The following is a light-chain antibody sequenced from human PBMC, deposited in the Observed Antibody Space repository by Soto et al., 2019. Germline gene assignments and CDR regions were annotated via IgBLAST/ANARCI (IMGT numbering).Light chain of an antibody. CDR1: QSVSSSY. J-gene: IGKJ5*01. V-gene: IGKV3-20*01. CDR3: KQYNNWPPT. CDR2: GAY. Sequence: EIVLTQSPGTLSLSPGERATLSCRASQSVSSSYLAWYQQKPGQAPRLLIYGAYTRATGIQARFSGSGSGTDFTLTISSLEPEDFAVYYCKQYNNWPPTFGQGTRLEI.